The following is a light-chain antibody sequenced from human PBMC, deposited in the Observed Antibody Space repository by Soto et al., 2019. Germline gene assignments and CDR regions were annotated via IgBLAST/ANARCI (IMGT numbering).Light chain of an antibody. Sequence: QSVLTQPASVSGSPRQSITISCTGASSDVGGYTYVSWYQQNPGKAPKLIIYEVNNRPSGVSHRFSGSKSGNTASLTISGLQAEDEADYYCSSYTSSSTLYVFGTGTKVTVL. J-gene: IGLJ1*01. CDR1: SSDVGGYTY. CDR3: SSYTSSSTLYV. V-gene: IGLV2-14*01. CDR2: EVN.